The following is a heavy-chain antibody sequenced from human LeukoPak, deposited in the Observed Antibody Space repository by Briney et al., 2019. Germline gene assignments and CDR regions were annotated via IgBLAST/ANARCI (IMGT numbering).Heavy chain of an antibody. CDR2: IYYSGST. J-gene: IGHJ5*02. CDR1: GCSVSSGSYY. V-gene: IGHV4-61*01. Sequence: SETLSLTCTVSGCSVSSGSYYWNWIRQPPGKGLEGIGYIYYSGSTNYTPSLKSRVTISVDTSKNQFSLKLSSVTAADTAVYYCARVLAAAGWFDPWGQGTLVTVSS. CDR3: ARVLAAAGWFDP. D-gene: IGHD6-13*01.